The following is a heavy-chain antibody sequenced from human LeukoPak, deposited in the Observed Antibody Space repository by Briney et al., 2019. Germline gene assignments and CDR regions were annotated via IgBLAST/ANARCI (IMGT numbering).Heavy chain of an antibody. V-gene: IGHV3-21*01. J-gene: IGHJ4*02. CDR1: GFTFSSYS. Sequence: GGSLKLSCAASGFTFSSYSMNWVRQAPGKGLGWVSSISSSSSYIYYADSVKGRFTISRDNAKNSLYLQMNSLRAEDTAVYYCARDLVGATTTHGYWGQGTLVTVSS. CDR3: ARDLVGATTTHGY. D-gene: IGHD1-26*01. CDR2: ISSSSSYI.